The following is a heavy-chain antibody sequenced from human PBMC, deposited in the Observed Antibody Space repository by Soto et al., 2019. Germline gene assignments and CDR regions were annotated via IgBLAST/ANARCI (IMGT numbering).Heavy chain of an antibody. D-gene: IGHD1-1*01. J-gene: IGHJ6*03. V-gene: IGHV3-23*01. CDR1: GFTFSIYA. Sequence: EVQLLESGGGLVQPGGSLRLSCAASGFTFSIYAMSWVRQAPGKGLEWVSAIRGSGGSTYYADSVKGRFTISRDNSKNTLDLQMNSLRAEDTAVYYCANLPTAQGTYYYYYLDVWGKGTTVTVSS. CDR2: IRGSGGST. CDR3: ANLPTAQGTYYYYYLDV.